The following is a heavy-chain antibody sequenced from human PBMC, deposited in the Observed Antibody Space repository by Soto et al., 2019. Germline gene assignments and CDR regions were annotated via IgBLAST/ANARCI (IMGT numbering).Heavy chain of an antibody. CDR3: VLWVRGLINY. Sequence: EVQLVESGGGLVQPGGSLRLSCATSGITFSDHDMDWVRQAPGKGLEWLGRCRSRVDNYATDYAASVKGRFTFSRAESKSSLSLQMRSLKTGDTAMYYCVLWVRGLINYWGQGTLVTVSS. V-gene: IGHV3-72*01. J-gene: IGHJ4*02. CDR2: CRSRVDNYAT. CDR1: GITFSDHD. D-gene: IGHD3-10*01.